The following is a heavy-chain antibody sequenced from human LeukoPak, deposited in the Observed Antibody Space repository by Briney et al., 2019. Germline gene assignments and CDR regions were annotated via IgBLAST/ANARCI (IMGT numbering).Heavy chain of an antibody. J-gene: IGHJ4*02. D-gene: IGHD6-19*01. CDR3: ARGRYSSGWGPYYFDY. Sequence: ASVKVSCMASGYTFTSYGISWVRQAPGQGLEWMGWISAYNGNTNYAQKLQGRVTMTTDTSTSTAYMELRSLRSDDTAVYYCARGRYSSGWGPYYFDYWGQGTLVTVSS. V-gene: IGHV1-18*01. CDR2: ISAYNGNT. CDR1: GYTFTSYG.